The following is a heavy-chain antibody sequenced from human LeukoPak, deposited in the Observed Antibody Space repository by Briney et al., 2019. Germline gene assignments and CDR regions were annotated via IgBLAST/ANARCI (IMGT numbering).Heavy chain of an antibody. D-gene: IGHD3-22*01. Sequence: ASVKVSCTTSGYTFTNYPINWVRQAPGQGLEWMGWVNINTGNPTYAQGLTGRFVFSSDTSVSTAYLQISSLKAEDTAVYYCVSSDDTSGYFLYWGQGTLVTVSS. V-gene: IGHV7-4-1*02. J-gene: IGHJ4*02. CDR1: GYTFTNYP. CDR2: VNINTGNP. CDR3: VSSDDTSGYFLY.